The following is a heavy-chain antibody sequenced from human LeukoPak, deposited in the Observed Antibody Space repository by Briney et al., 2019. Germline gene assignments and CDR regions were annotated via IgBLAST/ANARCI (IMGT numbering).Heavy chain of an antibody. CDR1: GYTFTAYS. CDR2: INPNSGGT. CDR3: ARELAYYGSGSFFNI. V-gene: IGHV1-2*02. J-gene: IGHJ3*02. D-gene: IGHD3-10*01. Sequence: ASVKVSCKASGYTFTAYSMHWVRQAPGQGLEWMGWINPNSGGTNYAQKFQGRVTMTRDTSITTAYMELSRLRSDDTAVYYCARELAYYGSGSFFNIWGQGTMVTVSS.